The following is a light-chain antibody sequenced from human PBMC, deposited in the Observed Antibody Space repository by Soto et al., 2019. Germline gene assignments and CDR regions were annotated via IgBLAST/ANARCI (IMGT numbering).Light chain of an antibody. CDR1: SSDIGSYDL. CDR3: CSFADFTYV. CDR2: EVT. Sequence: QSVLTQPASVSGSPGQSITISCTGTSSDIGSYDLVSWYQQHPGTAPKLIIYEVTKRPSGVSTRFSGSKPGNTASLTISGLQAVDEADYYCCSFADFTYVFGPGTKVTV. V-gene: IGLV2-23*02. J-gene: IGLJ1*01.